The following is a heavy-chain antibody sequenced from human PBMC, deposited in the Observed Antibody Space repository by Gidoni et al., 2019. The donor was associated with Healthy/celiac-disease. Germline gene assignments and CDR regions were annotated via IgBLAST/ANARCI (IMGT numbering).Heavy chain of an antibody. CDR3: ARDGYNTLMGYYFDY. Sequence: AASGFTFSSYAMHWVRQAPGKGLEWVAVISYDGSNKYYADSGKGRFTISRDNSKNTLYLQMNSLRAEDTAVYYCARDGYNTLMGYYFDYWGQGTLVTVSS. CDR2: ISYDGSNK. CDR1: GFTFSSYA. D-gene: IGHD5-12*01. J-gene: IGHJ4*02. V-gene: IGHV3-30-3*01.